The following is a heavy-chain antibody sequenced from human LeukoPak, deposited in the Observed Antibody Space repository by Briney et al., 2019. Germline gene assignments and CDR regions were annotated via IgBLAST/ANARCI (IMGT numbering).Heavy chain of an antibody. CDR1: GFTFSHYA. V-gene: IGHV3-23*01. CDR3: AKDKGTYYFDY. J-gene: IGHJ4*02. Sequence: GGSLRLSCEASGFTFSHYAMNWVRQAPGKGLEWVSAISATGGSTYYADSVKGRFTISRDNSMNTLYLQMNSLRAEDTAVYYCAKDKGTYYFDYGAQGTPVTVSS. CDR2: ISATGGST.